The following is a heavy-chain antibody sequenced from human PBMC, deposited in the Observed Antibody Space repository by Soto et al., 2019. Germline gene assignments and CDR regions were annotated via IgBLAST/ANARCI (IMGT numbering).Heavy chain of an antibody. Sequence: GGSLGPSFKGSGLTFSSFIMPWVRQGPGRGLEWVSSISSSSSYIYFADSLKGRFTISRDNAKNSLYLQMNSLRAEDTAVYYCATPTTVTTNYYYGMDVWGQGTTVTVSS. V-gene: IGHV3-21*04. D-gene: IGHD4-17*01. J-gene: IGHJ6*02. CDR3: ATPTTVTTNYYYGMDV. CDR2: ISSSSSYI. CDR1: GLTFSSFI.